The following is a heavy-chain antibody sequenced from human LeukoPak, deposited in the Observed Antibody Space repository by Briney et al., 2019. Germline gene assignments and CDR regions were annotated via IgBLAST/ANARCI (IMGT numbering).Heavy chain of an antibody. CDR3: ARESHVTREDY. J-gene: IGHJ4*02. V-gene: IGHV1-18*01. CDR1: GYTFTSYG. Sequence: ASVKVSCKASGYTFTSYGISWVRRAPGQGLEWMGWISANDGNTDYPQKLQGRVTMTTDTSTSTAYMELRSLRSDDTAVYYCARESHVTREDYWGQGTLATVSS. CDR2: ISANDGNT. D-gene: IGHD3-10*01.